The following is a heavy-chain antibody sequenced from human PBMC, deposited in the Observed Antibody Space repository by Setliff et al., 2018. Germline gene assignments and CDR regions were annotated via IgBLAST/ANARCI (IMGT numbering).Heavy chain of an antibody. Sequence: PSETLSLTCTVSGGSISSHYWSWIRQPPGKGLEWIGSIYYSGSTNHNPSLKGRVTISVDTSKNQFSLKLSSVTAADTAVYYCASKNGSGSYYLFDYWGQGTLVTVSS. CDR2: IYYSGST. CDR3: ASKNGSGSYYLFDY. V-gene: IGHV4-59*11. CDR1: GGSISSHY. D-gene: IGHD3-10*01. J-gene: IGHJ4*02.